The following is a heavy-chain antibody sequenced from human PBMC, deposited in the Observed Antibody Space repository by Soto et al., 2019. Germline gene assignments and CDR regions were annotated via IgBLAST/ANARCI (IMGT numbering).Heavy chain of an antibody. CDR2: ISSNGGST. D-gene: IGHD6-6*01. Sequence: GGSLSLSCSASGFTFSSYAMHWVRQAPGKGLEYVSAISSNGGSTYYADSVKGRFTISRDNSKNTLYLQMSSLRAEDTAVYYCVKDGDPYSSSSCPFDYWGQGTLVTVSS. CDR3: VKDGDPYSSSSCPFDY. V-gene: IGHV3-64D*08. J-gene: IGHJ4*02. CDR1: GFTFSSYA.